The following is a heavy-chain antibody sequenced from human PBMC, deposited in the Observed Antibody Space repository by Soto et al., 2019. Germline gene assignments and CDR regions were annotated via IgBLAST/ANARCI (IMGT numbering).Heavy chain of an antibody. J-gene: IGHJ3*01. CDR2: ISGGGDNT. Sequence: EVQLLESGGGLVQPGGSLRLSCAASGFTYPSYTMSWVRQAPGKGLEWVSGISGGGDNTYYADSVKGRFSISRDNSKDTLSLKMNSLKAEDTAVYYCAKAVLWEKDAFHVWGQGTMVTVSS. CDR1: GFTYPSYT. D-gene: IGHD1-26*01. CDR3: AKAVLWEKDAFHV. V-gene: IGHV3-23*01.